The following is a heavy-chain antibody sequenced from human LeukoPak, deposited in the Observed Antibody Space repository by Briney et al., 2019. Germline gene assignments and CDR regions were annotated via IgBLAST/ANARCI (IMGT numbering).Heavy chain of an antibody. CDR3: ARGPNYNLWSRCWTYYHMGV. J-gene: IGHJ6*03. CDR2: MNPKNGGT. CDR1: GDTFSSLD. V-gene: IGHV1-8*01. Sequence: ASVKVSCKPSGDTFSSLDFNWVRQATGQGLERMGWMNPKNGGTGYAQKFQGRVTMTRDTSIGTAYMELSSLTSEDTAIYYCARGPNYNLWSRCWTYYHMGVWGEGTPVTVSS. D-gene: IGHD3-3*01.